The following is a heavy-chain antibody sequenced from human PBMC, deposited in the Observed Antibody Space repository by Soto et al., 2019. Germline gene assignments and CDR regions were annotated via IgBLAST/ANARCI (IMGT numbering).Heavy chain of an antibody. CDR2: ISGSGTST. J-gene: IGHJ6*02. Sequence: EVQLLESGGGLVQPGGSLRLSCAASGFTFGNYAMNWVRQEPGRGLEWVAAISGSGTSTYYADSVKGRFTISRDDSRNTLYLQMNSLRAEDTAVYYCATSFCSSTSCSPINIYCYGMDVWGQGTTVTVSS. CDR1: GFTFGNYA. V-gene: IGHV3-23*01. D-gene: IGHD3-3*01. CDR3: ATSFCSSTSCSPINIYCYGMDV.